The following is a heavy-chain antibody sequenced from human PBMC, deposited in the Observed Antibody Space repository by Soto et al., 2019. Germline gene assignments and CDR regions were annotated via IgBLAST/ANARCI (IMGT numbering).Heavy chain of an antibody. Sequence: GGSLRLSCAASGLAFRSFLMSWVRQAPGGGLEWVANINQDGRDTYYSDSVRDRFIISRDNAANSLFLHMNSLGAEDTAVYYCATYHDDEWESYRHRYWGQGTLITVSS. J-gene: IGHJ4*02. CDR2: INQDGRDT. V-gene: IGHV3-7*01. CDR3: ATYHDDEWESYRHRY. CDR1: GLAFRSFL. D-gene: IGHD3-16*02.